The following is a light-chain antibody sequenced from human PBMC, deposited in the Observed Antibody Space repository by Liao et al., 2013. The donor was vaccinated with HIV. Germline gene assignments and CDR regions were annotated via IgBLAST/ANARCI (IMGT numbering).Light chain of an antibody. CDR2: KDS. CDR1: NIGSNS. V-gene: IGLV3-25*03. CDR3: LSADNSSPFVV. J-gene: IGLJ2*01. Sequence: YVLTQPPSVSVAPGQTAVMTCGGNNIGSNSVHWYQQKPAQAPVLVIFKDSERPSGIPERFSGSSSGTTVTLTISGVQAEDEADYYCLSADNSSPFVVFGRRDQADRP.